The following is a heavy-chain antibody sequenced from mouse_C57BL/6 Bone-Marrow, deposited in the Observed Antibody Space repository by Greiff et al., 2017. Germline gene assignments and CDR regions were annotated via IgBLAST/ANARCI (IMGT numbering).Heavy chain of an antibody. CDR2: ISSGGDYI. CDR1: GFTFSSYA. D-gene: IGHD3-2*02. Sequence: EVQRVESGEGLVKPGGSLKLSCAASGFTFSSYAMSWVRQTPEKRLEWVAYISSGGDYIYYADTVKGRFTISRDNARNTLYLQMSSLKSEDTAMYYCTRGSSVYAWFAYWGQGTLVTVSA. CDR3: TRGSSVYAWFAY. J-gene: IGHJ3*01. V-gene: IGHV5-9-1*02.